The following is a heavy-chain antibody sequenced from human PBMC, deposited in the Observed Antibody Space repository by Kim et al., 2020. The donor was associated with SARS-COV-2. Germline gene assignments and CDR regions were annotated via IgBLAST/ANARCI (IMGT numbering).Heavy chain of an antibody. CDR2: INAGNGNT. Sequence: ASVKVSCKASGYTFTNCAMHWVRQAPGQRLEWMGWINAGNGNTKYSQKFQGRVTITRDTSASTAYMELSSLRSEDTAVYYCAKDGGTVRGVSQPYYYSMDVWGQGTTVTVSS. J-gene: IGHJ6*02. CDR1: GYTFTNCA. V-gene: IGHV1-3*01. CDR3: AKDGGTVRGVSQPYYYSMDV. D-gene: IGHD3-10*01.